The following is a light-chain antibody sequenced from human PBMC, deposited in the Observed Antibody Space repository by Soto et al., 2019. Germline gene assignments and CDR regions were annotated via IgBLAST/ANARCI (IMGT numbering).Light chain of an antibody. CDR2: SNN. CDR3: AACDDSLNGFYV. Sequence: QPVLTQPPSASGTPGQRVTISCSGSSSNIGSNTVNWYQQLPGTAPKPLIYSNNQRPSGVPDRFSGSKSGTSASLAISGLQSEDEADYYCAACDDSLNGFYVFGTGTKVTVL. CDR1: SSNIGSNT. V-gene: IGLV1-44*01. J-gene: IGLJ1*01.